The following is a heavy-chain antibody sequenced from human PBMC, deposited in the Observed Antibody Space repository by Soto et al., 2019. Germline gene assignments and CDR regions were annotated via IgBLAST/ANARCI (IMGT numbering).Heavy chain of an antibody. V-gene: IGHV3-23*01. J-gene: IGHJ4*02. CDR2: ISGSGGST. Sequence: SLRLSCAASGFTFSSYAMSWVRQAPGKGLEWVSAISGSGGSTYYADSVKGRFTISRDNSKNTLYLQMNSLRAEDTAVYYCAKALSYRIAARPFDYWGQGTLVTVSS. CDR1: GFTFSSYA. D-gene: IGHD6-6*01. CDR3: AKALSYRIAARPFDY.